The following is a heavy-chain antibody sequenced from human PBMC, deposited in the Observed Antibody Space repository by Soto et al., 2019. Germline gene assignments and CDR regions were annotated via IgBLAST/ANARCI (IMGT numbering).Heavy chain of an antibody. Sequence: SVKVSCKASGYTFTGYYMHWVRQAPGQGLEWMGWINPNSSGTNYAQKFQGRVTMTRDKYISTAYMELSRLRSADPAVYYCARDIYERITMVRGPFDYWGQGTLVTVSS. CDR2: INPNSSGT. D-gene: IGHD3-10*01. V-gene: IGHV1-2*02. J-gene: IGHJ4*02. CDR1: GYTFTGYY. CDR3: ARDIYERITMVRGPFDY.